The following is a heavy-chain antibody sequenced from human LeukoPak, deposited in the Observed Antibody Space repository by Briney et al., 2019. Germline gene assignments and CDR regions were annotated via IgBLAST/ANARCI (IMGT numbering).Heavy chain of an antibody. J-gene: IGHJ4*02. CDR2: ISGSGDST. D-gene: IGHD2-2*01. Sequence: GGSLRLSCAASKFTFSSYAMTWVRQAPGKGLEWVSAISGSGDSTYYADSVKGRFTISRDNSKNTLYLQMNSLRAEDTAVYYCARSAGYCSSTSCYYYDYWGQGTLVTVSS. CDR1: KFTFSSYA. V-gene: IGHV3-23*01. CDR3: ARSAGYCSSTSCYYYDY.